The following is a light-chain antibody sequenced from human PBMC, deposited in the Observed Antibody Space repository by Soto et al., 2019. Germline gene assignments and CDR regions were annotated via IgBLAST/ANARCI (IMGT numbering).Light chain of an antibody. J-gene: IGLJ3*02. Sequence: QSALTQPRSVSGSPGQSVTISCTGTRSDVGTYNYVSWYQQHPGKAPKLILYDVGKWPSGVPDRFSGSKSGNTASLTSSGLQAGDEADYCCCSDEGRSPWGFGGGSQLTVL. CDR3: CSDEGRSPWG. V-gene: IGLV2-11*01. CDR2: DVG. CDR1: RSDVGTYNY.